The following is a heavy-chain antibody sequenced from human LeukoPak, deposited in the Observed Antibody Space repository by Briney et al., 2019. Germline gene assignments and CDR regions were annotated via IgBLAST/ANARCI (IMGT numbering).Heavy chain of an antibody. CDR1: GGSFSGYY. CDR2: INHSGST. CDR3: ARGIKEDIVVVVAATPQRNYYMDV. J-gene: IGHJ6*03. V-gene: IGHV4-34*01. Sequence: SETLSLTCAVYGGSFSGYYWSWIRQPPGKGLEWIGEINHSGSTNYNPSLKSRVTISVDTSKNQFSLKLSSVTAADTAVYYCARGIKEDIVVVVAATPQRNYYMDVWGKGTTVTVSS. D-gene: IGHD2-15*01.